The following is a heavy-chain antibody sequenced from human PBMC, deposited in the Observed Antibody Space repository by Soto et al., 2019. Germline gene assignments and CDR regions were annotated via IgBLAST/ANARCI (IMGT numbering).Heavy chain of an antibody. CDR1: GFTFSSYA. Sequence: GGSLRLSCAASGFTFSSYAMNWVRQAPGKGLEWVSVISGSGSSTYYADSVKGRFTISRDNSKNTLYLQMSSLRADDTAVYYCAKGSSSSRPYYFDHWGQGMLVTVSS. V-gene: IGHV3-23*01. D-gene: IGHD6-19*01. J-gene: IGHJ4*02. CDR3: AKGSSSSRPYYFDH. CDR2: ISGSGSST.